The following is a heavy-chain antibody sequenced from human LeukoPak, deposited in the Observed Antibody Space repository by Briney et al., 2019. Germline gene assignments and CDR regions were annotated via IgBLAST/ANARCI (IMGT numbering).Heavy chain of an antibody. J-gene: IGHJ3*02. CDR1: GGSISSGDYF. CDR2: IYRSGST. D-gene: IGHD6-6*01. CDR3: ARYSSSGAFDI. Sequence: PSETLPLTCTVSGGSISSGDYFWSWIRQPPGKGLEWIGHIYRSGSTYYNPSLNSRVTISVDRSKNQFSLNLSSVTAADTAVYYCARYSSSGAFDIWGQGTMVTVSS. V-gene: IGHV4-30-2*01.